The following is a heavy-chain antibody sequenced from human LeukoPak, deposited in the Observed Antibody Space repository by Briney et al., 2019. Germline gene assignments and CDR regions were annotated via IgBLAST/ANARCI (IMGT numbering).Heavy chain of an antibody. D-gene: IGHD5-24*01. Sequence: SVKVSCKASGGTFSSYAISWVRQAPGQGLEWMGGIIPIFGTANYAQKFQGRVTITADESTSTAYMELSSLRSEDTAVYYCARDLEITQLFDPWGQGTLLTVSS. CDR2: IIPIFGTA. V-gene: IGHV1-69*01. J-gene: IGHJ5*02. CDR1: GGTFSSYA. CDR3: ARDLEITQLFDP.